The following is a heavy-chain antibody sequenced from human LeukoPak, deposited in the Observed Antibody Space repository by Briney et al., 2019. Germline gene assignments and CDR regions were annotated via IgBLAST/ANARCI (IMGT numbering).Heavy chain of an antibody. J-gene: IGHJ3*02. CDR2: IKSKTDGGTT. D-gene: IGHD2-21*02. CDR1: GFTFSSYG. V-gene: IGHV3-15*01. Sequence: GGSLGLSCAASGFTFSSYGMHWVRQAPGKGLEWVGRIKSKTDGGTTDYAAPVKGRFTISRDDSKNTLYLQMNSLKTEDTAVYYCTTVWNCGGDCSDAFDIWGQGTMVTVSS. CDR3: TTVWNCGGDCSDAFDI.